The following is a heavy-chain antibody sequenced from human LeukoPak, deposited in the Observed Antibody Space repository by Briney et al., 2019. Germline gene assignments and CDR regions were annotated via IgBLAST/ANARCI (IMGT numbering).Heavy chain of an antibody. CDR2: INQDGSAK. V-gene: IGHV3-7*01. CDR1: GFPFSNEW. J-gene: IGHJ4*02. CDR3: VRLPRSNSVY. Sequence: GSLSLSFGVPGFPFSNEWMHWVRPAPGKGLGWVALINQDGSAKQYLDSVKGRFTISRDNAKNSVYLQINSLRVEDTAVYYCVRLPRSNSVYWGQGTLVTVSS. D-gene: IGHD1-26*01.